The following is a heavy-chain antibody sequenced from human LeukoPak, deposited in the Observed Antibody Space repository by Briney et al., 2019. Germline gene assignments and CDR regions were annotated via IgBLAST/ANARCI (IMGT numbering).Heavy chain of an antibody. J-gene: IGHJ4*02. CDR1: GGTFSSYA. Sequence: SVKVSCKASGGTFSSYAISWVRQAPGQGLEWMGGIIPIFGTANYAQKFQGRVTITTDESTSTAYMELSSLSSEDTAVYYCAREAVDTVMYRRDAYYFDYWGQGTLVTVSS. CDR2: IIPIFGTA. V-gene: IGHV1-69*05. D-gene: IGHD5-18*01. CDR3: AREAVDTVMYRRDAYYFDY.